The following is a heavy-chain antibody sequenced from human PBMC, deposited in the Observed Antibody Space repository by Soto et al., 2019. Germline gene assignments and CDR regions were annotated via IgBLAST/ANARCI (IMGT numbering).Heavy chain of an antibody. D-gene: IGHD6-6*01. CDR1: GGSISSGGYY. J-gene: IGHJ4*02. V-gene: IGHV4-31*03. CDR3: ARHSSSFTY. CDR2: IYNSGST. Sequence: SETLSLTCTVSGGSISSGGYYWSWIHQHPGKGLEWMGYIYNSGSTYYNPSLKSRVIISADTSKNQFSLKLSSVTAADTAVYCCARHSSSFTYWGQGTLVTVSS.